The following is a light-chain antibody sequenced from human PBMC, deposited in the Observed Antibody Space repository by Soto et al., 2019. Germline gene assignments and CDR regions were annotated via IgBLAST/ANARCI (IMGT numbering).Light chain of an antibody. Sequence: TQSPGTLSLSPGERATLSCRASQSVSSSYLAWYQQKPGQAPRLLIYGASSRATGIPDRFSGSGSGTDFTLTISRLEPEDFAVYYCQQYGSPPQTFGQGTKVDIK. V-gene: IGKV3-20*01. J-gene: IGKJ1*01. CDR1: QSVSSSY. CDR3: QQYGSPPQT. CDR2: GAS.